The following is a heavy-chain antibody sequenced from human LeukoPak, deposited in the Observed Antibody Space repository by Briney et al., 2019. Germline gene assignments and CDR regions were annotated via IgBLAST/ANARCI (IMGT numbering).Heavy chain of an antibody. CDR1: RSTFSSNY. V-gene: IGHV1-46*01. J-gene: IGHJ6*03. D-gene: IGHD6-13*01. CDR3: ARSIGAVSHYYYYMDV. CDR2: INPSGGST. Sequence: ASVKVSCKASRSTFSSNYIHWVRQAPGQGLEWMGIINPSGGSTCNAQKFQGRVAMTWDMSTSTVYMELSSLRFEDTALYYCARSIGAVSHYYYYMDVWGKGTTVTVSS.